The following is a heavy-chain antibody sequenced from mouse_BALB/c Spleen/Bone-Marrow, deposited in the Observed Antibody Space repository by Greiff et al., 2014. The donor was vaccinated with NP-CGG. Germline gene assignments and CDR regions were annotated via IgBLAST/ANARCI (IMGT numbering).Heavy chain of an antibody. D-gene: IGHD1-2*01. CDR1: GFNFKDTY. V-gene: IGHV14-3*02. CDR3: TNGDPLYAMDY. J-gene: IGHJ4*01. Sequence: EVQLQQSGAELVQPGASVNLSCTASGFNFKDTYMHWVQQSPEKGLEWIGWIDPADGNAKYDPNFQDKATITADTSSNTSYLHLSSLASEETAFYCATNGDPLYAMDYWGQGTSVTVSS. CDR2: IDPADGNA.